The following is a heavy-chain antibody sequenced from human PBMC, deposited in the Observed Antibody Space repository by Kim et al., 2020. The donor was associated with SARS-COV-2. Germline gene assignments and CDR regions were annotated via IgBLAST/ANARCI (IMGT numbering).Heavy chain of an antibody. J-gene: IGHJ3*01. CDR2: ISGSGGNT. Sequence: GGSLRLSCAASGFIFRNYAMTWVRQAPGKGLEWVSIISGSGGNTYYADSVKGRFTISRDNSKNTLDLQMNSLRAEDTAVYSCARDVRGTRAFDAWGQGTLVAVSS. CDR3: ARDVRGTRAFDA. CDR1: GFIFRNYA. V-gene: IGHV3-23*01. D-gene: IGHD1-1*01.